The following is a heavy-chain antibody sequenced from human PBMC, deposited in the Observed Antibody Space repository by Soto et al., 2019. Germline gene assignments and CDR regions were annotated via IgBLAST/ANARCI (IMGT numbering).Heavy chain of an antibody. CDR3: ARTYSSSGSPFDY. V-gene: IGHV4-34*01. Sequence: PSGTLSLTCAAYGGSFSGYYWSWIRQPPGKGLEWIGEINQSGGTNYNPSLKSRVTISVDTSKNQFSLKLSSVTAADTAVYYCARTYSSSGSPFDYWGQGTLVTVSS. CDR1: GGSFSGYY. J-gene: IGHJ4*02. CDR2: INQSGGT. D-gene: IGHD6-13*01.